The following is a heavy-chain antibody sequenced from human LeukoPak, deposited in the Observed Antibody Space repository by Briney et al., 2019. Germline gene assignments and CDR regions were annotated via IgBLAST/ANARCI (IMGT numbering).Heavy chain of an antibody. J-gene: IGHJ3*02. CDR2: IKPDGSEK. D-gene: IGHD3-3*01. Sequence: PGGSLRLSCAASGFTFSSYGMHWVRQAPGKGLEWVANIKPDGSEKYYVDSVKGRFTISRDNAKNSLYLRMNSLRAEDTAVYYCAKVLKEGDDFWSGRPIADAFDIWGQGTMVTVSS. CDR1: GFTFSSYG. CDR3: AKVLKEGDDFWSGRPIADAFDI. V-gene: IGHV3-7*03.